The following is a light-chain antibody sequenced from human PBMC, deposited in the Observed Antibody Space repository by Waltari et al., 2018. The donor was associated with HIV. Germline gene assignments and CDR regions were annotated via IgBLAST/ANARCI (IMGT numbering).Light chain of an antibody. CDR1: KLGDNY. V-gene: IGLV3-1*01. Sequence: SYELTQPPSVSVSPGQTASITCSGDKLGDNYACWYQQKPGQSPVLVIYQDSKRPSGIPELCSGSNAGNTATLTIRGTQAMDEADYYCQAWDSGTWVFGGGTKLTVL. CDR3: QAWDSGTWV. CDR2: QDS. J-gene: IGLJ3*02.